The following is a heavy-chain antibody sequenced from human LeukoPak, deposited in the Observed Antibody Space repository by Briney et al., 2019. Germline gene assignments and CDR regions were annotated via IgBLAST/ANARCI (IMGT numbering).Heavy chain of an antibody. CDR2: ISDDSNYI. Sequence: GGSLRLSCAASGFTFRSYSMSWVRQAPGKGLEWVSSISDDSNYIYYADSVEGRFTISRDNAKNSLYLQMNSLRAEDTAVYYCARDQRWLQAVGYFDYWGQGTLVTVSS. CDR3: ARDQRWLQAVGYFDY. D-gene: IGHD5-12*01. CDR1: GFTFRSYS. V-gene: IGHV3-21*01. J-gene: IGHJ4*02.